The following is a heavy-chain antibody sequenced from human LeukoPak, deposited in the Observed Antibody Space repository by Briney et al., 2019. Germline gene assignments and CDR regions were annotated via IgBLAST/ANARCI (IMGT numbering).Heavy chain of an antibody. V-gene: IGHV1-2*02. CDR2: INPNSGGT. CDR3: ARSGGDYSYGMDV. D-gene: IGHD4-17*01. J-gene: IGHJ6*02. CDR1: GYTFTGYY. Sequence: ASVKVSCKASGYTFTGYYMHWVRQAPGQGLEWMGGINPNSGGTNYAQKFQGRVTMTRDTSISTAYMELSRLRSDDTAVYYCARSGGDYSYGMDVWGQGTTVTVSS.